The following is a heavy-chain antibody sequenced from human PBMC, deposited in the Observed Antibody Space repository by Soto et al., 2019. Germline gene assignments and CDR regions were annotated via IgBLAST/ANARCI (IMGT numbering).Heavy chain of an antibody. CDR2: ISSSGSTI. J-gene: IGHJ4*02. V-gene: IGHV3-11*01. CDR3: ASTPATFYCSGGSCYSDY. Sequence: GGSLRLSCAASGFTFSDYYMSWIRQAPGKGLEWVSYISSSGSTIYYADSVKGRFTISRDNAKNSLYLQMNSLRAEDTAVYYCASTPATFYCSGGSCYSDYWGQGTLVTVSS. D-gene: IGHD2-15*01. CDR1: GFTFSDYY.